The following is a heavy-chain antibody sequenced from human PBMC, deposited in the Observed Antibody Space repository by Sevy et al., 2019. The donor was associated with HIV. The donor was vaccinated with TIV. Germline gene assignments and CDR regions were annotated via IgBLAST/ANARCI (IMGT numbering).Heavy chain of an antibody. J-gene: IGHJ4*02. CDR3: ARRADYGDC. Sequence: GGSLRLSCVASGFTFSSYWMSWVRQAPGKGLEWVANIKQDGSEKYYVDSVKGRFTISRDNAKNSLYLQMNSLRAEDTAVYYCARRADYGDCWGQGTLVTVSS. CDR1: GFTFSSYW. V-gene: IGHV3-7*01. CDR2: IKQDGSEK.